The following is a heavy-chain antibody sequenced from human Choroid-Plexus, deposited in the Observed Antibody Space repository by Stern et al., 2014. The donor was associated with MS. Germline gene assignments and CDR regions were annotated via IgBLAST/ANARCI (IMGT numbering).Heavy chain of an antibody. CDR1: GFTFGSCA. CDR2: VSYDGSNK. CDR3: AKDRQYLTYFFDH. Sequence: VKLVESGGGVVQPGRPLRLSCVASGFTFGSCAMHWGRQAPGKGLELVAGVSYDGSNKYYAVSVKRRFTISRDNSQNTLYMQMSSLIPEDTAVYSCAKDRQYLTYFFDHWGQGSLVTVSS. V-gene: IGHV3-30*18. D-gene: IGHD2/OR15-2a*01. J-gene: IGHJ5*02.